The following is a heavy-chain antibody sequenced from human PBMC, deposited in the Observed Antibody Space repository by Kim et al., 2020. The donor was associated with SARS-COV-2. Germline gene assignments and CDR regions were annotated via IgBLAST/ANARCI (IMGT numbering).Heavy chain of an antibody. V-gene: IGHV2-70*11. CDR3: ARMRSVAVAYDY. J-gene: IGHJ4*02. CDR2: IDLGDDK. D-gene: IGHD6-19*01. Sequence: SGPTLVKPTQTLTLTCTFSGFSLSTSGMCVSWIRQPPGKALEWLARIDLGDDKYYSTSRKTRLTVSKDTSKNQVVLTMTNIDPVDTATFYCARMRSVAVAYDYWGQGTLVTVSS. CDR1: GFSLSTSGMC.